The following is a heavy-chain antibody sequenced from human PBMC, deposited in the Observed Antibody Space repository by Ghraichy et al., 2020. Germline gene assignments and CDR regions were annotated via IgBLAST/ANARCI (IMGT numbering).Heavy chain of an antibody. J-gene: IGHJ4*02. CDR2: INPNSGGT. Sequence: ASVKVSCKASGYTFTGYYMHWVRQAPGQGLEWMGRINPNSGGTNYAQKFQGRVTMTRDTSISTAYMELSRLRSDDTAVYYCARDGHPSMITFGGVIVNGGFDYWGQGTLVTVSS. D-gene: IGHD3-16*02. CDR3: ARDGHPSMITFGGVIVNGGFDY. V-gene: IGHV1-2*06. CDR1: GYTFTGYY.